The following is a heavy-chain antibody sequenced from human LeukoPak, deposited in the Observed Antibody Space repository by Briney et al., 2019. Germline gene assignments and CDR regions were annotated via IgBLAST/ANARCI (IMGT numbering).Heavy chain of an antibody. J-gene: IGHJ3*02. CDR2: ISAYDGNT. D-gene: IGHD3-9*01. V-gene: IGHV1-18*01. CDR3: ARIYYDILTAYFDAFDI. CDR1: GYNFIRYG. Sequence: GASVKVSCKASGYNFIRYGITWVRQAPGQGLEWMGWISAYDGNTNYAQKLQDRITMTTDTSTSTAYVELRSLRSDDTAVYYCARIYYDILTAYFDAFDIWGQGTMVTVSS.